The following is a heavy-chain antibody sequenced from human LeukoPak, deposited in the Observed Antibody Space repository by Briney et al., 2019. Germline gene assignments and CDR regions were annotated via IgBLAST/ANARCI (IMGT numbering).Heavy chain of an antibody. CDR2: ISSSSSYI. CDR1: GFTFSSYN. CDR3: ARAVVVINGIDY. J-gene: IGHJ4*02. D-gene: IGHD3-22*01. Sequence: GGSLRLSCAASGFTFSSYNMNWVRQAPGKGLEWVSSISSSSSYIYYADSVKGRFTIPRDNAKNSLYLQMNSLRAEDTAVYYCARAVVVINGIDYWGQGTLVTVSS. V-gene: IGHV3-21*01.